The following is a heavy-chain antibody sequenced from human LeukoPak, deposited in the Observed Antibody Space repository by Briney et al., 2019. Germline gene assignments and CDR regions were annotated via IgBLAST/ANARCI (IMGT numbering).Heavy chain of an antibody. V-gene: IGHV3-66*01. Sequence: PGGSLRLSCAASGFKFSAYGMHWVRQAPGKGPEWVSVIYSGGITYYADSVKGRFTVSRDNSKNTVYLEMNSLRAEDTAVYYCARSSMAVAGTLDYWGQGTLVTVSS. J-gene: IGHJ4*02. CDR1: GFKFSAYG. CDR3: ARSSMAVAGTLDY. D-gene: IGHD6-19*01. CDR2: IYSGGIT.